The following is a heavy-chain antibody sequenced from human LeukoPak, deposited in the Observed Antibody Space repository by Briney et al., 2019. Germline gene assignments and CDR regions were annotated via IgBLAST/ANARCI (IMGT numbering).Heavy chain of an antibody. CDR3: ASLSMVRGVPRSDY. V-gene: IGHV1-2*02. CDR1: GYTFTGCY. CDR2: INPNSGGT. Sequence: ASVKVSCKASGYTFTGCYMHWVRQAPGQGLEWMGWINPNSGGTNYAQKFQGRVTMTRNTSISTAYMELSRLRSDDTAMYYCASLSMVRGVPRSDYWGQGTLVTVSS. D-gene: IGHD3-10*01. J-gene: IGHJ4*02.